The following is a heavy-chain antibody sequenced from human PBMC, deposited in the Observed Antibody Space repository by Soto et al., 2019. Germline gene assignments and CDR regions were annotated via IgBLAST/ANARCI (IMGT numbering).Heavy chain of an antibody. J-gene: IGHJ6*02. CDR2: IIPNSDTT. CDR1: GGTFSSYA. V-gene: IGHV1-69*01. Sequence: QVQLVQSGAEVKKPGSSVKVSCMASGGTFSSYAISWVRQAPGQGLEWMGGIIPNSDTTNYAQKFQGRFTTTADESTSTAYMELSSLRSEDTAVYYWARSQGSSTSLEIYYYYYSGMDVWGQGTTVTVSS. CDR3: ARSQGSSTSLEIYYYYYSGMDV. D-gene: IGHD2-2*01.